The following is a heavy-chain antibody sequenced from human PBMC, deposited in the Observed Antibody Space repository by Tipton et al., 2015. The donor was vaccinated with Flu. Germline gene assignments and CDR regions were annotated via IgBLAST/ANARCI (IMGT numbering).Heavy chain of an antibody. CDR2: TTYSGTT. V-gene: IGHV4-59*08. J-gene: IGHJ4*02. CDR1: GGSISSYY. D-gene: IGHD3-10*01. CDR3: ARHSGSRSYPLDY. Sequence: TLSLTCTVSGGSISSYYWSWIRQPAGKGLEWIGYTTYSGTTRYNPSLQSRVSISIDTSKNQFSLKLSSVTAADTAVYYCARHSGSRSYPLDYWGQGTLVTVSS.